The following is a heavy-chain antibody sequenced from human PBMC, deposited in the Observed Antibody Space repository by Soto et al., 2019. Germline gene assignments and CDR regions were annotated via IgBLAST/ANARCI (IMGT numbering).Heavy chain of an antibody. J-gene: IGHJ4*02. V-gene: IGHV4-59*01. CDR3: ARSVAVPGAHIDY. CDR1: GGSISGSD. Sequence: PSEILSLTCSVSGGSISGSDWSWIRQSPGKGLEWLGYVYYTGSTNYSPSLRSRVSISVDTSKNEFSLRLSSVTAADTAVYFCARSVAVPGAHIDYWGQGTQVTVSS. CDR2: VYYTGST. D-gene: IGHD6-19*01.